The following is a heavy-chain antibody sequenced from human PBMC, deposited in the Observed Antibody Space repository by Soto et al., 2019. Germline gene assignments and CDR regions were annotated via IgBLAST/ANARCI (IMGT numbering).Heavy chain of an antibody. CDR3: ASGYCSSTSCYRGPYYYYYMDV. V-gene: IGHV1-8*01. CDR1: GYTFTSYD. CDR2: MNPNSGNT. D-gene: IGHD2-2*01. J-gene: IGHJ6*03. Sequence: ASVKVSCKASGYTFTSYDINWVRQATGQGLERMGWMNPNSGNTGYAQKFQGRVTMTRNTSISTAYMELSSLRSEDTAVYYCASGYCSSTSCYRGPYYYYYMDVWGKGTTVTVSS.